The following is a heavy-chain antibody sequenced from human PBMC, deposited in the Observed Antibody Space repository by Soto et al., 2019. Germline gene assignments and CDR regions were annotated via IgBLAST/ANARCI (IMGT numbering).Heavy chain of an antibody. CDR2: IRSSSNNYWT. CDR1: GFTFSGSA. V-gene: IGHV3-73*01. CDR3: TGSAKGY. J-gene: IGHJ4*02. Sequence: GGSLRLSCAASGFTFSGSAMHWVRQASGKGLEWVGHIRSSSNNYWTAYAASVTGRFTIPRDDSKTMAYLQMDSLKTEDTAVYYCTGSAKGYWGQGTQVTVSS. D-gene: IGHD6-19*01.